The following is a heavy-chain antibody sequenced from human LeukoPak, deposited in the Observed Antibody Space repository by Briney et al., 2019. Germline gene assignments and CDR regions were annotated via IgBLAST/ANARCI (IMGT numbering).Heavy chain of an antibody. Sequence: SGTLSLTCAVSGGSISSSNWWSWVRQPPGKGLEWIGEIYHSGSTNYNPSLKSRVTISIDTSKNQFSLKLSSVTAADTAVYYCASTYYDFWSGYRDDGYYFDYWGQGTLVTVSS. J-gene: IGHJ4*02. CDR2: IYHSGST. CDR3: ASTYYDFWSGYRDDGYYFDY. CDR1: GGSISSSNW. D-gene: IGHD3-3*01. V-gene: IGHV4-4*02.